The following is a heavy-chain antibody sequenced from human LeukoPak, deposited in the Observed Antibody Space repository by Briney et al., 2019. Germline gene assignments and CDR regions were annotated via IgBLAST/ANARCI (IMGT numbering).Heavy chain of an antibody. D-gene: IGHD3-3*01. CDR2: IYSGGST. CDR3: AKDRGIMIFGVVTIYYFDY. Sequence: PGGSLRLSCAASGFTVSSNYMSWVRQAPGKGLEWVSVIYSGGSTYYADSVKGRFTISRDNSKNTLYLQMNSLRAEDTAVYYCAKDRGIMIFGVVTIYYFDYWGQGTLVTVSS. V-gene: IGHV3-53*01. CDR1: GFTVSSNY. J-gene: IGHJ4*02.